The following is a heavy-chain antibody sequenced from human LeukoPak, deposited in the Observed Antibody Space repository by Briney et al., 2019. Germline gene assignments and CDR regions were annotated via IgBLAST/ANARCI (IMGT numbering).Heavy chain of an antibody. D-gene: IGHD1-14*01. V-gene: IGHV4-59*08. J-gene: IGHJ4*02. CDR2: FYYNGYT. CDR3: ARYRRNLIEDRFREGEPNFDY. Sequence: SETLSLTCNVSGDSVSSVYWSWIRQHPGKGLEWIGYFYYNGYTDYNPSLKSRVTISVDTSKNQLFLHLSSVTASDSAIYYCARYRRNLIEDRFREGEPNFDYWGQGILVTVSS. CDR1: GDSVSSVY.